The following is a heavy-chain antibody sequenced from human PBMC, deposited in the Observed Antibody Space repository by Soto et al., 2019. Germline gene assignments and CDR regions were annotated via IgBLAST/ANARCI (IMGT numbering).Heavy chain of an antibody. CDR2: VHYSGIT. D-gene: IGHD3-10*01. V-gene: IGHV4-39*01. J-gene: IGHJ4*02. CDR1: GGSISTSHYY. Sequence: QLQLQESGPGLVKPSETLSLICTASGGSISTSHYYWAWIRQSPEKGLEWIGSVHYSGITSYNPSLESRVAMSMDTSENQYSLRLSSVTAADTAVYYCARYGGMVYGDKSDSWGQGTLVTVSS. CDR3: ARYGGMVYGDKSDS.